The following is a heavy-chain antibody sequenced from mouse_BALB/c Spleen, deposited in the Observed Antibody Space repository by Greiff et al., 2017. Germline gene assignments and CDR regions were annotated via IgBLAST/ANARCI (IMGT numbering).Heavy chain of an antibody. CDR2: INPSSGYT. Sequence: VQLQESGAELARPGASVKMSCKASGYTFTSYTMHWVKQRPGQGLEWIGYINPSSGYTNYNQKFKDKATLTADKSSSTAYMQLSSLTSEDSAVYYCARWLLSYYYAMDYWGQGTSVTVSS. V-gene: IGHV1-4*01. CDR1: GYTFTSYT. J-gene: IGHJ4*01. D-gene: IGHD2-3*01. CDR3: ARWLLSYYYAMDY.